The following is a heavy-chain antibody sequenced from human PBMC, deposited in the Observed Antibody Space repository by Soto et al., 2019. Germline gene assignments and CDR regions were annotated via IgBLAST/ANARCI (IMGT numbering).Heavy chain of an antibody. CDR3: ARDLSDYYGSGSYPLGY. J-gene: IGHJ4*02. V-gene: IGHV3-30-3*01. CDR2: ISDDGSNK. Sequence: QVQLVESGGGVVQPGRSLRLSCAASGFTFSSYAMHWVRQAPGKGLEWVAVISDDGSNKYYADSVKGRFTISRDNSKNTLYLQMNSLRAEDTAVYYCARDLSDYYGSGSYPLGYWGQGTLVTVSS. D-gene: IGHD3-10*01. CDR1: GFTFSSYA.